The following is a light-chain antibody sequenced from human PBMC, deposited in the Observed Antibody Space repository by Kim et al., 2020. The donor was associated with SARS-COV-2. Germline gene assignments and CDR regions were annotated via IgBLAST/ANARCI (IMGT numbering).Light chain of an antibody. Sequence: VSPGQTASITCSGDKLGDKYACWYQQKPGQSPVLVIYQDSKLPSGIPELFSGSNSGNTATLTVGGTQAMDEADYYCQAWDSSTAVFGGGTKLTVL. CDR1: KLGDKY. J-gene: IGLJ3*02. V-gene: IGLV3-1*01. CDR3: QAWDSSTAV. CDR2: QDS.